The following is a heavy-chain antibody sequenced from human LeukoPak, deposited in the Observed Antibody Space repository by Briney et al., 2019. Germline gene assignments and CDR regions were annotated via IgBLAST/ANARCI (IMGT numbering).Heavy chain of an antibody. J-gene: IGHJ6*03. Sequence: GGSLRLSCAASGFTLSSYDMHWVRQAPGKGLEWVAVISYDGSNKYYADSVKGRFTISRDNSKNTLFLQMNSLRAEDTAVYYCARVRVTDYYYYYMDVWGKGTTVTVSS. V-gene: IGHV3-30*03. CDR3: ARVRVTDYYYYYMDV. CDR1: GFTLSSYD. CDR2: ISYDGSNK. D-gene: IGHD2-21*02.